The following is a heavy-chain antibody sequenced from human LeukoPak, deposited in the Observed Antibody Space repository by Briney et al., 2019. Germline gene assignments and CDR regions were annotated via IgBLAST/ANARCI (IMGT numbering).Heavy chain of an antibody. CDR2: IYASGST. V-gene: IGHV4-59*01. Sequence: SGTLSLTCTVSGDSISPYYRSWIRQPPGKGLEWIGYIYASGSTNYNPSRRSRLTISVDRSKNQFSLKVSSVTAADTAVYYCARSRSRGYSGDFDNWGQGTLVTV. CDR1: GDSISPYY. D-gene: IGHD5-12*01. J-gene: IGHJ4*02. CDR3: ARSRSRGYSGDFDN.